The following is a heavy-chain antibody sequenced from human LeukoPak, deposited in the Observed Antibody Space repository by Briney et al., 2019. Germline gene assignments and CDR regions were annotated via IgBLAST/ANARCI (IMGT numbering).Heavy chain of an antibody. Sequence: SVKVSCKPSGYTFTSYGISWVRQAPGQGLEWMGWISAYDGNTNYAQKLQGRVTMTTDTSTSTAYMELRSLRSDDTAVYYCARDSNRLWFGELLGAYYYYGMDVWGQGTTVTVSS. V-gene: IGHV1-18*01. CDR3: ARDSNRLWFGELLGAYYYYGMDV. CDR1: GYTFTSYG. CDR2: ISAYDGNT. D-gene: IGHD3-10*01. J-gene: IGHJ6*02.